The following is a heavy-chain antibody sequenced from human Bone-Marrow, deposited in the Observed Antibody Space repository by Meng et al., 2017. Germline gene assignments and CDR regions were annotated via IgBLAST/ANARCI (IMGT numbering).Heavy chain of an antibody. V-gene: IGHV4-39*07. CDR3: AREPLDNALV. J-gene: IGHJ4*02. D-gene: IGHD1-1*01. CDR2: IYYSGST. CDR1: GGSISSSSYY. Sequence: QLPLTDPSPGRGRPSEPLSLTCSVSGGSISSSSYYWGWIRQPPGKGLEWIGSIYYSGSTYYNPSLKSRVTISVDTSKNQFSLKLSSVTAADTAVYYCAREPLDNALVWGQGTLVTVSS.